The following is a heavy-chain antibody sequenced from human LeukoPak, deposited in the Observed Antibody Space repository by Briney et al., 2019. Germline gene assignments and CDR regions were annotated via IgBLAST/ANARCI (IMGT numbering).Heavy chain of an antibody. CDR2: MNPNSGNT. CDR1: GYTFTSYD. V-gene: IGHV1-8*03. Sequence: ASVKVSCKASGYTFTSYDINWVRQATGQGLEWTGWMNPNSGNTGYAQKFQGRVTITRNTSISTAHMELSSLRSEDTAVYYCARTTYSSSWYYYYYYMDVWGKGTTVTVSS. D-gene: IGHD6-13*01. CDR3: ARTTYSSSWYYYYYYMDV. J-gene: IGHJ6*03.